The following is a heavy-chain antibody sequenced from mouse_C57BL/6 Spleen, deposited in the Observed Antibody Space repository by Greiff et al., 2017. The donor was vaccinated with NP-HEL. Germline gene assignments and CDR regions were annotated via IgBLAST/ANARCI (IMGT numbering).Heavy chain of an antibody. Sequence: VKLMESGAELVRPGASVTLSCKASGYTFTDYEMHWVKQTPVHGLEWIGAIDPETGGTAYNQKFKGKAILTADKSSSTAYMELRSLTSEDSAVYYCTRYYDYDRVAYWGQGTLVTVSA. CDR3: TRYYDYDRVAY. D-gene: IGHD2-4*01. V-gene: IGHV1-15*01. J-gene: IGHJ3*01. CDR2: IDPETGGT. CDR1: GYTFTDYE.